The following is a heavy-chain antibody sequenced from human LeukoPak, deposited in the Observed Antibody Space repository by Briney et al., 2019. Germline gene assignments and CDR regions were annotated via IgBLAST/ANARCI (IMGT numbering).Heavy chain of an antibody. CDR1: GYTFTGYY. CDR2: INPNSGGT. CDR3: ATALSITMIVVVPKYFQH. J-gene: IGHJ1*01. Sequence: ASVKVSCKASGYTFTGYYMHWVRQAPGQGLEWMGRINPNSGGTNYAQKFQGRVTMTRDTSNSTAYMELSSLRSEDTAVYYCATALSITMIVVVPKYFQHWGQGTLVTVSS. V-gene: IGHV1-2*06. D-gene: IGHD3-22*01.